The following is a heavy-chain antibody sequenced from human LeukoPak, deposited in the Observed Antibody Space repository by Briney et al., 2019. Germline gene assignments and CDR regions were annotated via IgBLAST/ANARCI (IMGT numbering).Heavy chain of an antibody. CDR3: XXXSIXXVSYWGAFDY. CDR2: ISGSGDAR. CDR1: GLTFSTYA. J-gene: IGHJ4*02. V-gene: IGHV3-23*01. D-gene: IGHD3-16*01. Sequence: PGRSLRLSCAAFGLTFSTYAMNWVRQAPGKGPEWVPTISGSGDARYYANSVKGRFTISRDNSKNTLDLQMDSLRAEDTSLYYXXXXSIXXVSYWGAFDYWXQGILVTVS.